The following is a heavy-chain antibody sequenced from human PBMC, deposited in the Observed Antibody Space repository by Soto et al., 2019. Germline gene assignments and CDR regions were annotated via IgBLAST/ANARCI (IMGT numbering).Heavy chain of an antibody. CDR1: GFTFSNYN. CDR3: VRESYPAKAFDI. CDR2: IRSRSIDM. V-gene: IGHV3-21*01. D-gene: IGHD2-2*01. Sequence: EVQLVESGGGLVKPGESLRLSCAASGFTFSNYNINWVRQAPGKGLEWVSSIRSRSIDMYYADSVKRRFTISRDDAKNSLSLQMNGLRAEDTAVYFCVRESYPAKAFDIWGQGTMVTVSS. J-gene: IGHJ3*02.